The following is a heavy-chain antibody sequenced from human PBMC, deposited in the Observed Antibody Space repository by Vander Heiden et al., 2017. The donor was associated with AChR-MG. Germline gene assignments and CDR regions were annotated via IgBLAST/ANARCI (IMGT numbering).Heavy chain of an antibody. CDR3: ARDSGYYGSGSSGWFDP. Sequence: QVQLVQSGAEVKKPGSSVKVPCKASGGTFSRYATSWVRQAPGQGLEWMGRIIPILGIANYAQKFQGRVTITADKSTSTAYMELSSLRSEDTAVYYCARDSGYYGSGSSGWFDPWGQGTLVTVSS. CDR1: GGTFSRYA. CDR2: IIPILGIA. D-gene: IGHD3-10*01. J-gene: IGHJ5*02. V-gene: IGHV1-69*04.